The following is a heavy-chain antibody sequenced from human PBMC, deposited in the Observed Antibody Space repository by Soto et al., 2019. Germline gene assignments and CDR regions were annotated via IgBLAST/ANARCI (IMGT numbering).Heavy chain of an antibody. CDR3: ARASIAVAGDGFDY. J-gene: IGHJ4*02. V-gene: IGHV4-31*03. Sequence: PSETLSLTCTVSGGSISSGGYYWSWIRQHPGKGLEWIGYIYYSGSTYYNPSLKSRVTIPVDTSKNQFSLKLSSVTAADTAVYYCARASIAVAGDGFDYWGQGTLVTVSS. D-gene: IGHD6-19*01. CDR1: GGSISSGGYY. CDR2: IYYSGST.